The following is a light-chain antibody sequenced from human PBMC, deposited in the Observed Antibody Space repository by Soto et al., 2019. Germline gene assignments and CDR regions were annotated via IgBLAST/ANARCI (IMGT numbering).Light chain of an antibody. CDR1: QSISSW. J-gene: IGKJ2*01. CDR3: QQYNSYYT. CDR2: KAY. Sequence: DIQMTQSPSTLSASVGDRVTITCRASQSISSWLAWYQQKPGKAPKLLIYKAYSLESGVPSRFSGSGSGTEFTLTISSLQPDDFATYYFQQYNSYYTFGQGTKLEIK. V-gene: IGKV1-5*03.